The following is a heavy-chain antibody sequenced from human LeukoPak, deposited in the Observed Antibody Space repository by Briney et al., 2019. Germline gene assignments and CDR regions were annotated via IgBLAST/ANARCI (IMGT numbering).Heavy chain of an antibody. D-gene: IGHD3-3*01. CDR3: AKDEVDYDFWSGYYHDY. V-gene: IGHV3-21*01. CDR1: GFTFSSYA. CDR2: VSSSSSYI. Sequence: GGSLRLSCAASGFTFSSYAMSWVRQAPGKGLEWVSSVSSSSSYIYYADSVKGRFTISRDNAKNSLYLQMNSLRAEDTAVYYCAKDEVDYDFWSGYYHDYWGQGTLVTVSS. J-gene: IGHJ4*02.